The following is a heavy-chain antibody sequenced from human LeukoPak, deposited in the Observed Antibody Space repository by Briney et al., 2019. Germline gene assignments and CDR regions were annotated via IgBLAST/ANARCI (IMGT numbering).Heavy chain of an antibody. J-gene: IGHJ5*02. V-gene: IGHV4-39*01. CDR1: GDSISSSSYY. CDR2: IYYSGST. D-gene: IGHD2/OR15-2a*01. Sequence: SETLSLMRTVSGDSISSSSYYWGWIRQPPGKGLEWIGSIYYSGSTYYNPSLKSRVTVSVDTSKNQFSLKLSSVTAADTAVYYCARLRRNIANHWSQGTLVTVSS. CDR3: ARLRRNIANH.